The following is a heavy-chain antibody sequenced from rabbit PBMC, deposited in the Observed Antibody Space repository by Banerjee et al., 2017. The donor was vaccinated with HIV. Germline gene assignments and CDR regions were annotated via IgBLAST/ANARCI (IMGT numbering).Heavy chain of an antibody. J-gene: IGHJ3*01. D-gene: IGHD4-2*01. CDR2: IYAGSSGST. Sequence: QSLEESGGDLVKPEGSLTLTCTASGFSFSSGYDMCWVRQAPGKGLEWIACIYAGSSGSTYYASWAKGRFTISKTSSTTVTLQMTSLTVADTATYFCAIQNADSNWYTRLDLWGPGTLVTVS. CDR1: GFSFSSGYD. V-gene: IGHV1S40*01. CDR3: AIQNADSNWYTRLDL.